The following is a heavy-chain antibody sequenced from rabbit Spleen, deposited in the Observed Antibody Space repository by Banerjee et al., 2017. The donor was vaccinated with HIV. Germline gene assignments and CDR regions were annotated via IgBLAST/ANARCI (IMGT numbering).Heavy chain of an antibody. CDR1: GLDDSGYG. CDR3: ARDGTGGSYFAL. Sequence: QKQLVESGGGLVQPGGSLKLSCKASGLDDSGYGVSWVRQAPGKGLEWIGYIDPVFGITYYANWVNGRFSISRENAQNTVFLQMTSLTAADTATYFCARDGTGGSYFALWGPGTLVTVS. J-gene: IGHJ6*01. D-gene: IGHD8-1*01. CDR2: IDPVFGIT. V-gene: IGHV1S47*01.